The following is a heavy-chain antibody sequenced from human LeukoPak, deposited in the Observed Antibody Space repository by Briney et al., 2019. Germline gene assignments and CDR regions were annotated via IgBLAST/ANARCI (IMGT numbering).Heavy chain of an antibody. Sequence: AGSVRVSCKASGYIFTSYYMHWVRQAPGQGLEGMGIINPSGGSTSYAQKFQGRVTMTRDTSTSTVYMELSSLRSDDTAVYYCARDSGPRSGWLTTPLDYWGQGTLVTVSS. CDR2: INPSGGST. D-gene: IGHD6-19*01. CDR1: GYIFTSYY. V-gene: IGHV1-46*01. J-gene: IGHJ4*02. CDR3: ARDSGPRSGWLTTPLDY.